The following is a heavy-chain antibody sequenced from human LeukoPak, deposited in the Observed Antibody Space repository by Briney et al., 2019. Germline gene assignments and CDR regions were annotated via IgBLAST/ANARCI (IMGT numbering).Heavy chain of an antibody. CDR3: ARDLRTGGLDY. CDR1: GFTVSSNY. D-gene: IGHD7-27*01. V-gene: IGHV3-53*01. J-gene: IGHJ4*02. CDR2: IYSGGST. Sequence: GGSLRLSCAASGFTVSSNYMSWVRQAPGKGLEWVLVIYSGGSTYYADTVKGRFTISRDNSKNTLYLQMNSLRAEDTAVYYCARDLRTGGLDYWGQGTLVTVSS.